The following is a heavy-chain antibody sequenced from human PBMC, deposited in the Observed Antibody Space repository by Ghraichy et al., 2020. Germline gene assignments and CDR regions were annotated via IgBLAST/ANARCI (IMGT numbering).Heavy chain of an antibody. D-gene: IGHD3-10*01. J-gene: IGHJ6*02. CDR2: ISSNGGST. CDR3: VKSGGSGSLADTYYGMDV. Sequence: GGSLRLSCAASGFTFSRYAMHWVRQAPGKGMEYVSAISSNGGSTYYADSVKGRFTISRDNSKNTLYLQMSSLRAEDTAVYYCVKSGGSGSLADTYYGMDVWGQGTTVTVSS. CDR1: GFTFSRYA. V-gene: IGHV3-64D*06.